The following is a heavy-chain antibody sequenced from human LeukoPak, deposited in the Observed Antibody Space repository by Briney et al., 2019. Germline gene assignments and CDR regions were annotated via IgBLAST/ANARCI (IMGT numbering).Heavy chain of an antibody. CDR2: IIPIFGTT. V-gene: IGHV1-69*13. Sequence: SVKVSCKASGGTFSSYAISWVRQAPGQGLEWMGGIIPIFGTTNYAQKFQGRVTITADESTSTAYMELSSLRSEDTAVYYCARAAYSSSYAAGYWGQGTLVTVSS. CDR1: GGTFSSYA. CDR3: ARAAYSSSYAAGY. J-gene: IGHJ4*02. D-gene: IGHD6-6*01.